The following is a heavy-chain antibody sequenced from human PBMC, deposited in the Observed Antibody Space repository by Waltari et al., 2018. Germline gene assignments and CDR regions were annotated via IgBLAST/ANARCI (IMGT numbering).Heavy chain of an antibody. V-gene: IGHV1-69*08. CDR2: IIPIFGTA. D-gene: IGHD6-13*01. CDR3: ATDPLRYSSSWYFRDY. CDR1: GGTFSSYA. Sequence: QVQLVQSGAEVKKPGSSVKVSCKASGGTFSSYAISWVRQAPGQGLEWMGRIIPIFGTANYGQKFQGTVTMTEDTSTDTAYMELSSLRAEDTAVYYCATDPLRYSSSWYFRDYWGQGTLVTVSS. J-gene: IGHJ4*02.